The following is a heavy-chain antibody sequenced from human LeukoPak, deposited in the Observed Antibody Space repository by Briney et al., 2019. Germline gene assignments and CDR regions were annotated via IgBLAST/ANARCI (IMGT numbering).Heavy chain of an antibody. J-gene: IGHJ4*02. CDR3: ARLAYYDFWSGYYTRIPHYFDY. CDR2: IYPGDSDT. CDR1: GYSFTSYW. Sequence: GESLKISCKGSGYSFTSYWIGWVRQMPGKGLEWMGIIYPGDSDTRYSPSFQGQVTISADKSISTAYLQWSSLEASDTAMYYCARLAYYDFWSGYYTRIPHYFDYWGQGTLVTVSS. D-gene: IGHD3-3*01. V-gene: IGHV5-51*01.